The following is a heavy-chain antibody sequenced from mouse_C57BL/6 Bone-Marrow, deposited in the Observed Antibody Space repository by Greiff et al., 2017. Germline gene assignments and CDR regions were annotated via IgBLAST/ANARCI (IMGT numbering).Heavy chain of an antibody. V-gene: IGHV5-9*01. CDR1: GFTFSSYT. D-gene: IGHD4-1*02. Sequence: EVKLVESGGGLVKPGGSLKLSCAASGFTFSSYTMSWVRQTPEKRLEWVATISGGGGNTYYPDSVKGRFTISRDNAKNTLYLQMSSLMSADTSLYYCAIHQLSFDYWGQGTTLTVSS. CDR3: AIHQLSFDY. CDR2: ISGGGGNT. J-gene: IGHJ2*01.